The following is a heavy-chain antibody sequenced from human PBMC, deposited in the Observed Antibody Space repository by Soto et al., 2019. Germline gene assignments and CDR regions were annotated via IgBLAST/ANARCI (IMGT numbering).Heavy chain of an antibody. Sequence: SETLSLTCTVSGGSISSGDYSWSWIRQSPGKGLECIGYIYYSGSTYYNPSLKSRVAISVDRSKNEFSLRLSSVTAADTAVYYCARATFIRKGYYDATDYYYFDYWGQGTLVTVSS. V-gene: IGHV4-30-2*06. D-gene: IGHD3-22*01. CDR3: ARATFIRKGYYDATDYYYFDY. CDR1: GGSISSGDYS. J-gene: IGHJ4*02. CDR2: IYYSGST.